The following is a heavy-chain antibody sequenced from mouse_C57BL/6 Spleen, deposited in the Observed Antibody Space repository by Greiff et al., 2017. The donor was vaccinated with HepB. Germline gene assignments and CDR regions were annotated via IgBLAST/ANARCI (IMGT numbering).Heavy chain of an antibody. D-gene: IGHD2-5*01. Sequence: EGQLVESGPGLAKPSQTLSLTCSVTGYSTTSDYWNWIRNFPGNKLEYIGYISYSGSTYYNPSLKSRIYITRNTSKNQYYLQLNSVTTEDTATYYCARAFYSNYGGWYFDVWGTGTTVTVSS. J-gene: IGHJ1*03. CDR1: GYSTTSDY. CDR3: ARAFYSNYGGWYFDV. V-gene: IGHV3-8*01. CDR2: ISYSGST.